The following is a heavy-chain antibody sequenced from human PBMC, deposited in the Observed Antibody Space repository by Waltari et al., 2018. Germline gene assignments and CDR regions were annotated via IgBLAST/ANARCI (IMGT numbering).Heavy chain of an antibody. J-gene: IGHJ5*02. D-gene: IGHD3-16*01. CDR1: GHPFIDAF. Sequence: QVHLVQSGAEVKKAGASVTVSCKASGHPFIDAFMHWVRQAPGQGLEWMGIINPGGNSPRYAQKFQGRVNITRDRSTSTVYMELSSLRSDDTAVYYCTSADDDDLWGQGTLVTVSS. V-gene: IGHV1-46*01. CDR2: INPGGNSP. CDR3: TSADDDDL.